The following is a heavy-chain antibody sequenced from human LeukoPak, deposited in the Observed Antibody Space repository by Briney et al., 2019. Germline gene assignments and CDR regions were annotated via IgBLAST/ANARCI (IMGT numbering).Heavy chain of an antibody. CDR3: ARHANPDSYWYFDL. J-gene: IGHJ2*01. Sequence: GGSLRLSCAASGFTGSSNYMSWVRQAPGKGLEWVSVIYSGGSTYYADSVKGRFTISRDNSKNTLYLQMNSLRAEDTAVYYCARHANPDSYWYFDLWGRGTLVTVSS. CDR1: GFTGSSNY. CDR2: IYSGGST. V-gene: IGHV3-66*02.